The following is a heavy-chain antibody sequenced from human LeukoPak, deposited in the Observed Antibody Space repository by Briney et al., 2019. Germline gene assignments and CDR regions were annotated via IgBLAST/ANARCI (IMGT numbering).Heavy chain of an antibody. D-gene: IGHD3-16*01. CDR1: GFTFSSYG. CDR3: AKCYSESYYDYVWGSQDFDY. J-gene: IGHJ4*02. Sequence: GGSLRLSCAASGFTFSSYGMSWVRQAPGKGLEWVSAISGSGGSTYYADSVKGRFTFSRDNSKNTLYLQMNSLRAEDTAVYYCAKCYSESYYDYVWGSQDFDYWGQGTLVTVSS. CDR2: ISGSGGST. V-gene: IGHV3-23*01.